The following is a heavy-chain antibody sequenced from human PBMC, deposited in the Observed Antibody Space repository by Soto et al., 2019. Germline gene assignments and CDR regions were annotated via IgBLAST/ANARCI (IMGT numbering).Heavy chain of an antibody. CDR2: SYYRGST. CDR3: ATADRFGVVTQFVEY. V-gene: IGHV4-39*01. CDR1: GGSISSRSHY. J-gene: IGHJ4*02. D-gene: IGHD3-3*01. Sequence: QLQLQESGPGLVKPSETLSLTCTVSGGSISSRSHYWGWIRQSPGKHLEWIGSSYYRGSTHYNPSLKTRCTISADTSKNQDSRKVYTVTAADTAVYYCATADRFGVVTQFVEYWGQGNLVTGSS.